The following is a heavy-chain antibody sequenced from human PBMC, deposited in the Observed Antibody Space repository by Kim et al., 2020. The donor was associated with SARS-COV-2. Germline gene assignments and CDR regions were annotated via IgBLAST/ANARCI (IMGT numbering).Heavy chain of an antibody. V-gene: IGHV3-74*01. CDR1: GFTFSNYW. CDR3: ARERGGGNEDS. J-gene: IGHJ4*02. Sequence: GGSRRLSCAASGFTFSNYWMHWVRQVPGKGLAWVSLISSDGGWTNYADSVRGRFTISRDNAKNTVDLQMNGLRPEDTAVYYCARERGGGNEDSWGQGTLVTVSS. CDR2: ISSDGGWT. D-gene: IGHD2-15*01.